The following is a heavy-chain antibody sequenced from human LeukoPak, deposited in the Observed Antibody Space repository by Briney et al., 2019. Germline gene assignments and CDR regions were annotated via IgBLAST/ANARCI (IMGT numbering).Heavy chain of an antibody. V-gene: IGHV3-9*03. CDR3: AKAHWFDDSSGYFDC. CDR1: GFTFSSYG. CDR2: ISWNSGSI. Sequence: TGGSLRLSCAASGFTFSSYGMHWVRQAPGKGLEWVSGISWNSGSIGYADSVEGRFTISRDNAKNSLYLQMNSLRAEDMALYYCAKAHWFDDSSGYFDCWGQGTLVTVSS. D-gene: IGHD3-22*01. J-gene: IGHJ4*02.